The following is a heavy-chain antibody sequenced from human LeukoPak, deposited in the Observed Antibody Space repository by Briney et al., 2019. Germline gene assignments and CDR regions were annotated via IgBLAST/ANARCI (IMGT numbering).Heavy chain of an antibody. J-gene: IGHJ4*02. V-gene: IGHV1-2*02. Sequence: ASVKVSCKASGYTFTGYYMHWVRQAPGQGLEWMGWINPNSGGTNYAQKFQGRVTMTRDTSISTAYMELSRLRSDDTAVYYCARDLTYSSSPPTYWGQGTLVTVSS. D-gene: IGHD6-13*01. CDR1: GYTFTGYY. CDR3: ARDLTYSSSPPTY. CDR2: INPNSGGT.